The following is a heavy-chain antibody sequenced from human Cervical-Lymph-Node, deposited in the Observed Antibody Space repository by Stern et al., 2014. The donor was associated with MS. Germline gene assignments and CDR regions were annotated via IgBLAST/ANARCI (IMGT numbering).Heavy chain of an antibody. V-gene: IGHV3-9*01. CDR1: GFTFADYA. D-gene: IGHD4-17*01. CDR2: LSWNSDSI. CDR3: AKGGRNGDFLDYFDY. Sequence: VQLVESGGGLVQPGRSLRLSCAASGFTFADYAMHWVRQAPGKGLEWVSGLSWNSDSIGYADSVKGRFTVSRDNARNSLYLQMSSLRAEDSALYYCAKGGRNGDFLDYFDYWGQGTLVTVSS. J-gene: IGHJ4*02.